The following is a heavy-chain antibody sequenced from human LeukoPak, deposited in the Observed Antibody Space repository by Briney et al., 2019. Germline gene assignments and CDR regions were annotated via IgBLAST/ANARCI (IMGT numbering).Heavy chain of an antibody. V-gene: IGHV3-48*04. CDR1: GFTFSSNG. CDR3: AREGDGYNSDAFDI. J-gene: IGHJ3*02. D-gene: IGHD5-24*01. CDR2: ISATGGTI. Sequence: GGSLRLSCAASGFTFSSNGMNWVRQAPGKGLEWVSYISATGGTIYYADSVKGRFTISRDNAKNSLYLQMNSLRAEDTAVYYCAREGDGYNSDAFDIWGQGTMVTVSS.